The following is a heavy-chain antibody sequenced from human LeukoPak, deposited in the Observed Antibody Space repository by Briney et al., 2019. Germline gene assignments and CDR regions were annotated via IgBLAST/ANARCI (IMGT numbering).Heavy chain of an antibody. J-gene: IGHJ4*02. Sequence: GGSLRLSCAASGFTFSSYEMNWVRQAPGKGLEWVSYISSSGSTIYYADSVKGRFTISRDNAKNSLYLQMNSLRAEDTAVYYCAREPYFDFWSGYYLHWAQGTLVTVSS. CDR1: GFTFSSYE. CDR2: ISSSGSTI. CDR3: AREPYFDFWSGYYLH. V-gene: IGHV3-48*03. D-gene: IGHD3-3*01.